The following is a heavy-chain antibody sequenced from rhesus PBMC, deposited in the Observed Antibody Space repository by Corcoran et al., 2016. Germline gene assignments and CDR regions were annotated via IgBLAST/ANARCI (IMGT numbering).Heavy chain of an antibody. J-gene: IGHJ4*01. CDR3: TKEVEQLGYFDY. CDR1: GVPFSNCA. CDR2: ISSGGTT. V-gene: IGHV3-103*01. Sequence: EVQLVGSGCGLAEPGGSLRLSLAASGVPFSNCAMHWVRQAPGEGLEWVSAISSGGTTYYADSVKGRFTISRDNSKNTLSLEMNSLRDEDTAVYYCTKEVEQLGYFDYWGQGVLVTVSS. D-gene: IGHD7-45*01.